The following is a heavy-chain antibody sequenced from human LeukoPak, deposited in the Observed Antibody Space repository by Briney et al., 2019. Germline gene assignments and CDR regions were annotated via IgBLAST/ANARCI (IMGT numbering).Heavy chain of an antibody. CDR2: INPNSGGT. J-gene: IGHJ4*02. D-gene: IGHD2-21*02. CDR1: GYTFTGYY. CDR3: ARVYGPRVVTATLDY. V-gene: IGHV1-2*02. Sequence: ASVKVSCKASGYTFTGYYMHWVRQAPGQGLEWMGWINPNSGGTNYAQKFQGRVTMTRDTSISTAYMELSRLRSDDTAVYYCARVYGPRVVTATLDYWGQGTLVTVSS.